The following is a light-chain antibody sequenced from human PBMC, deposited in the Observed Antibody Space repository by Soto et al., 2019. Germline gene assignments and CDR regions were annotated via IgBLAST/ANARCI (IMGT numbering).Light chain of an antibody. Sequence: IVMTQSPATLSVSPGERATLSCRASQSVSSNLAWYQQKPGQAPRLLIYGASTRVTGIPARFSGSGSGTEFTLTISSLQSEDFAVYYCQQYNNWPPWTFGQGTKVDI. V-gene: IGKV3-15*01. CDR2: GAS. CDR3: QQYNNWPPWT. CDR1: QSVSSN. J-gene: IGKJ1*01.